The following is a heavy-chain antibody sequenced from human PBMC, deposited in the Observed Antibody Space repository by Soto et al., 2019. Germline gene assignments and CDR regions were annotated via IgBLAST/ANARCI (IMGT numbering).Heavy chain of an antibody. D-gene: IGHD6-13*01. CDR3: ARERRAAAGYYYYGMDV. CDR2: INPNSGAT. CDR1: GYTFIGYY. V-gene: IGHV1-2*04. Sequence: QVQLVQSGAEVKKPGASVKVSCKASGYTFIGYYIHWVRQAPGQGLEWMGWINPNSGATNYAQRFQGWVTMTRDTSISTAYMELSRLRSDDTAVYYCARERRAAAGYYYYGMDVWGQGTTVTVSS. J-gene: IGHJ6*02.